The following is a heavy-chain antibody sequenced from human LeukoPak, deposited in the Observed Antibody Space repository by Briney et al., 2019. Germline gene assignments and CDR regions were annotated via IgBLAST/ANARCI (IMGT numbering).Heavy chain of an antibody. CDR3: ARDTAMVTCFDY. V-gene: IGHV3-48*03. CDR2: ISSSGSTI. CDR1: GFTFSSYE. D-gene: IGHD5-18*01. Sequence: GGSLRLSCAASGFTFSSYEMNWVRQAPGKGLEWVSYISSSGSTIYYADSVKGRFTISRDNAKNSPYLQMNSLRAEDTAVYYCARDTAMVTCFDYWGQGTLVTVSS. J-gene: IGHJ4*02.